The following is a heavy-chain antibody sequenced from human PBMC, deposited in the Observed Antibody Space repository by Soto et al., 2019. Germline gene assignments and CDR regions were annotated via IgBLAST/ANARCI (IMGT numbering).Heavy chain of an antibody. V-gene: IGHV3-23*01. Sequence: EVQLLASGGGLVHPGGSLRLPCAASGLTFTSYAMSWVRQAPGKGLEWVSGLSGSGGTTYYADSVKGRFTISRDNSKNTLYLQMDSLRAEDTAVYYCAKDRRISMVRGYYFEYWGQGTLVTVSS. J-gene: IGHJ4*02. CDR3: AKDRRISMVRGYYFEY. CDR1: GLTFTSYA. CDR2: LSGSGGTT. D-gene: IGHD3-10*01.